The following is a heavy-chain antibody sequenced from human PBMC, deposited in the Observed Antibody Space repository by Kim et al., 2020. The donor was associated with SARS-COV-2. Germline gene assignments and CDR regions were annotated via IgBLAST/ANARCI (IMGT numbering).Heavy chain of an antibody. Sequence: YAASGKGRFTISRDNSRKTLYLQMNGLRAEDTAIYYCAKNKGSSCYSTFEYRGQGTLVTVSS. CDR3: AKNKGSSCYSTFEY. J-gene: IGHJ4*02. V-gene: IGHV3-23*05. D-gene: IGHD2-15*01.